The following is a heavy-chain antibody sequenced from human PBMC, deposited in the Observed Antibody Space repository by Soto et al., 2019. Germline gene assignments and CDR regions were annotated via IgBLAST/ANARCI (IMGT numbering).Heavy chain of an antibody. Sequence: QVQLVESGGGVVQPGRSLRLSCAASGFTFSSYGMHWVRQAPGKGLEWVAVISYDGSNKYYADSVKGRFTISRDNSKNTLYLQMNSLRAEDTAVYYCLVTWGSYHERDGIDYWGPGTLVTVSS. V-gene: IGHV3-30*03. D-gene: IGHD3-16*01. CDR3: LVTWGSYHERDGIDY. J-gene: IGHJ4*02. CDR1: GFTFSSYG. CDR2: ISYDGSNK.